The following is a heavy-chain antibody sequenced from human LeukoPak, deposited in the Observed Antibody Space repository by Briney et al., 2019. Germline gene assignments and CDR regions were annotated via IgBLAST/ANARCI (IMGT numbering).Heavy chain of an antibody. J-gene: IGHJ4*02. CDR3: AKGSDSSGPYYFDY. Sequence: PGGSLRLSCAASGFTFDDYAMHWVRQAPGKGLEWVSGISWNSGSIGYADSVKGRFTISRDNAKNSLYLQMNSLRAEDTALYYCAKGSDSSGPYYFDYWGQGTLVTVSS. V-gene: IGHV3-9*01. CDR2: ISWNSGSI. D-gene: IGHD3-22*01. CDR1: GFTFDDYA.